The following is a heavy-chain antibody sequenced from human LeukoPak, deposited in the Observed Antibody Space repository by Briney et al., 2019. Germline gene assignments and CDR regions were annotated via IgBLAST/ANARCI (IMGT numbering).Heavy chain of an antibody. V-gene: IGHV3-30*18. CDR1: GFTFSGYG. Sequence: GGSLRLSCAASGFTFSGYGMHWVRQTPGKGLEWVAVISYDGSNKYYADSVKGRFTISRDNSKNTMYLQMNSLRAEDTAVYYCAKGRYFDDSWFDPWGQGTLVTVSS. CDR3: AKGRYFDDSWFDP. CDR2: ISYDGSNK. J-gene: IGHJ5*02. D-gene: IGHD3-9*01.